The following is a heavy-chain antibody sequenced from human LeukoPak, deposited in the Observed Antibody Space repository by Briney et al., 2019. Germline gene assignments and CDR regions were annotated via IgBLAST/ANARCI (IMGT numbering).Heavy chain of an antibody. CDR2: ISYDGSNK. Sequence: GGSLRLSCAASEFTFSNHAMHWVRQAPGKGLEWLAVISYDGSNKYYSDSVKGRLTISRDNSKNTLYLQMNSLRGEDTAVYYCAKDGGEYYDILTGYYPRLYYMDVWGKGTTVTISS. D-gene: IGHD3-9*01. CDR1: EFTFSNHA. J-gene: IGHJ6*03. CDR3: AKDGGEYYDILTGYYPRLYYMDV. V-gene: IGHV3-30*04.